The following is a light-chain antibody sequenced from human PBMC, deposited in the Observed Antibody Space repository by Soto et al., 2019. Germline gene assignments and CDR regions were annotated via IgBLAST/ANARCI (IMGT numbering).Light chain of an antibody. CDR1: SSNIGTNT. J-gene: IGLJ1*01. V-gene: IGLV1-44*01. Sequence: QSVLTQPPSASGTPGQRVTTSCSGSSSNIGTNTVAWYQQLPRMAPKLLIYSDNQRPSGVPDRFSGSKSGTSASLAISGLQSEDEADYYCAAWDDSLNGPVFGTGTKVTVL. CDR3: AAWDDSLNGPV. CDR2: SDN.